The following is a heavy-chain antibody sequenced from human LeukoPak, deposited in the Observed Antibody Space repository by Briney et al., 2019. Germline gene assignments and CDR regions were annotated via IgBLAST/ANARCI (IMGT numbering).Heavy chain of an antibody. CDR3: ATTAPSGSFDH. CDR1: GFNFRSHS. V-gene: IGHV3-21*01. J-gene: IGHJ4*02. Sequence: GGSLRLSCAASGFNFRSHSMNWIRLAPEKGLEWVSSISATSDYIYYTDSVKGRFTISRDNAKNSLYLQMNSLRAEDTALYYCATTAPSGSFDHWGQGALVTVSS. CDR2: ISATSDYI. D-gene: IGHD1-1*01.